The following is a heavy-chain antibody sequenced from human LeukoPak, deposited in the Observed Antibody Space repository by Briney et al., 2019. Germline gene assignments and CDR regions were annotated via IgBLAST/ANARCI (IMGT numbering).Heavy chain of an antibody. CDR3: AREDNWNFAFDY. V-gene: IGHV3-7*01. Sequence: GGSLRLSCAASGFTFSSHWMSWVRQAPGKGLEWVANIKQDGSEKYYVDSVKGRFTISRDNAKNSLYLQMNSLRAEDTAVYYCAREDNWNFAFDYWGQGTLVTVSS. CDR1: GFTFSSHW. J-gene: IGHJ4*02. D-gene: IGHD1-1*01. CDR2: IKQDGSEK.